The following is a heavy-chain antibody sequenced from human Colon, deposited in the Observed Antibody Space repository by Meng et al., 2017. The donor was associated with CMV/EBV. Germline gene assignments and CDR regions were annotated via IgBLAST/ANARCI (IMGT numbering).Heavy chain of an antibody. V-gene: IGHV3-53*01. Sequence: GESLKISCEAYGHSVSSAYMAWVRQAPGKGLEWVSIIYSGGSASYAGSVKGRFTVSRDIPKNIVYLQMTSLRVEDTAVHYCARDTVGAGMDVWGQGTTVTVSS. CDR3: ARDTVGAGMDV. CDR1: GHSVSSAY. D-gene: IGHD1-26*01. J-gene: IGHJ6*02. CDR2: IYSGGSA.